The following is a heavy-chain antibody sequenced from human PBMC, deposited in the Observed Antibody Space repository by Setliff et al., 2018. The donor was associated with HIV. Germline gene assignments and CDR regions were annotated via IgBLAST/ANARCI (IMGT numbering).Heavy chain of an antibody. CDR3: VRDEKRAAGGTLYYFDL. J-gene: IGHJ4*02. D-gene: IGHD1-1*01. CDR2: ISAYNGNT. V-gene: IGHV1-18*04. Sequence: ASVKVSCKASRYTFTGHYMHWVRQAPGQGLEWMGWISAYNGNTNYAQKLQGRVTMTTDTSTSTAYMELGSLTSDDTAVYYCVRDEKRAAGGTLYYFDLWGQGTLVTVSS. CDR1: RYTFTGHY.